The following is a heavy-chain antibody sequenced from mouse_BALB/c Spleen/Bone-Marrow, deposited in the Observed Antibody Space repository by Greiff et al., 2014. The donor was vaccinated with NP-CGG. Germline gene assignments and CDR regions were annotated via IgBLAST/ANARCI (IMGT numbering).Heavy chain of an antibody. Sequence: EVQLQQSGPELVKPGASMKLSCKASGYSFTGYTLNWVKQSHGKNLEWIGLINPYNGGTRYNQKFKGKATLTVDKSSSTAYMELLSLTSEDSAVYYCARGPPLYYDYGFDYWGQGTTLTVSS. CDR3: ARGPPLYYDYGFDY. CDR2: INPYNGGT. D-gene: IGHD2-4*01. V-gene: IGHV1-26*01. CDR1: GYSFTGYT. J-gene: IGHJ2*01.